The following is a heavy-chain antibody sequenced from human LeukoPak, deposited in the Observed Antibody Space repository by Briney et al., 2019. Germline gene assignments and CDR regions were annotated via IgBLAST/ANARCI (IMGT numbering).Heavy chain of an antibody. V-gene: IGHV4-59*01. CDR2: IYYSGST. Sequence: SETLSLTCTVSGGSISSYYWSWIRQPPGKGLEWIGYIYYSGSTNYNPSLKSRVTISVDTSKNQFSLKLSSVTAADTAVYYCACRIAARRGGGADYWGQGTLVTVSS. J-gene: IGHJ4*02. CDR1: GGSISSYY. CDR3: ACRIAARRGGGADY. D-gene: IGHD6-6*01.